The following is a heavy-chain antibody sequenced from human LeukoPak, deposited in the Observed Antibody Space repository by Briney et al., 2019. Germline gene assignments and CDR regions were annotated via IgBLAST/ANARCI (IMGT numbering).Heavy chain of an antibody. Sequence: GGSLRLSCDASGFSISDYYMSWNRQSPGKGLEWISYITSGGASTNYADSVKGRFTISRDKAKNSVALQLNSLRAEDTAVYYCTRQRRGTYYAFDSWGQGTLVTVSS. CDR1: GFSISDYY. J-gene: IGHJ4*02. CDR3: TRQRRGTYYAFDS. V-gene: IGHV3-11*01. D-gene: IGHD3-16*01. CDR2: ITSGGAST.